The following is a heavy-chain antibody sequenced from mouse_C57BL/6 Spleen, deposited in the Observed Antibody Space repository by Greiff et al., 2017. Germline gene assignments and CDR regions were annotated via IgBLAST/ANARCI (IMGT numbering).Heavy chain of an antibody. D-gene: IGHD2-4*01. Sequence: VQLLQSGPELARPGASVKLSCKASGYTFTSYGISWVKQRTGQGLEWIGEIYPRSGNTYYNEKFKGKATLTADKSSSTAYMELRSLTSEDSAVXFCARGYDYDRFADWGQGTLVTVSA. CDR3: ARGYDYDRFAD. J-gene: IGHJ3*01. V-gene: IGHV1-81*01. CDR2: IYPRSGNT. CDR1: GYTFTSYG.